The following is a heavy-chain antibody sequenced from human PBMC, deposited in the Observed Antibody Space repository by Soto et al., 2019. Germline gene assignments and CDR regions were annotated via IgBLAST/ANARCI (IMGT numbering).Heavy chain of an antibody. CDR2: ISYDGSNK. V-gene: IGHV3-30*18. D-gene: IGHD3-22*01. CDR3: AKDEYYYDSSGAYGMDV. J-gene: IGHJ6*02. CDR1: GFTFSSYG. Sequence: QVQLVESGGGVVQPGRSLRLSCEASGFTFSSYGMHWVRQAPGKGLEWVAVISYDGSNKYYADSVKGRFTISRDNSKNTLYLQMNSLRAEDTAVYYCAKDEYYYDSSGAYGMDVWGQGTTVTVSS.